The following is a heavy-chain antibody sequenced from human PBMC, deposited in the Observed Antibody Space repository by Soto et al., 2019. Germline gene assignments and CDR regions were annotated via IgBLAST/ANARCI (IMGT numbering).Heavy chain of an antibody. CDR1: GFTFSSYG. D-gene: IGHD1-26*01. CDR2: IWYDGSNK. J-gene: IGHJ4*02. Sequence: QVQLVESGGGVVQPGRSLRLSCAASGFTFSSYGMHWVRQAPGKGLERVAVIWYDGSNKYYADSVKGRFTISRDNSKNSLYLQMNSLRAEDTAGYYCARDLSGSFDYWGQGTLVTVSS. CDR3: ARDLSGSFDY. V-gene: IGHV3-33*01.